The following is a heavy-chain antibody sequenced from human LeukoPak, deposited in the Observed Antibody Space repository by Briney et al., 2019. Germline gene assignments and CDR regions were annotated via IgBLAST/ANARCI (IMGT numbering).Heavy chain of an antibody. Sequence: PSETLSLTCAVYGGSFSGYYWSWIRQPPGKGLEWIGEINHSGSTNYNPSLKSRVTISVDTSKSQFSLKLSSVTAADTAVYYCARGVGAHFDYWGQGTLVTVSS. D-gene: IGHD1-26*01. CDR3: ARGVGAHFDY. CDR2: INHSGST. J-gene: IGHJ4*02. CDR1: GGSFSGYY. V-gene: IGHV4-34*01.